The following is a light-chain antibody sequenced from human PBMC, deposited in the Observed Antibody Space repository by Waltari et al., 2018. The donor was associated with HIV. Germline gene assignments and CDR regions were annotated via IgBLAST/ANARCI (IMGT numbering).Light chain of an antibody. CDR3: SSYTSSSTLDVL. V-gene: IGLV2-14*01. CDR2: EVS. J-gene: IGLJ2*01. CDR1: SSDVGGYNY. Sequence: QSALTQPASVSGSPGQSITISCTGTSSDVGGYNYVSWYQQHPGKAPQLLIYEVSNRPSGVSDRFSGSKSGNPASLTISGLQADDEADYYCSSYTSSSTLDVLFGGGTKLTVL.